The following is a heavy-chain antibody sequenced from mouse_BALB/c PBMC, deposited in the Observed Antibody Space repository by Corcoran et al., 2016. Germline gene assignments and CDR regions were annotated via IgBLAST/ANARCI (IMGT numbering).Heavy chain of an antibody. V-gene: IGHV8-12*01. Sequence: QVTLKESGPGILQPSQTLSLTCSFSGFSLSTSGMGVSWIRQPSGKGLEWLAHIYWDDDKRYNPSLKSRLTISKDTSSNQVFLKITSVDTADTATYYCARMMISAWFAYWGQGTLVTVSA. CDR1: GFSLSTSGMG. J-gene: IGHJ3*01. CDR3: ARMMISAWFAY. D-gene: IGHD2-4*01. CDR2: IYWDDDK.